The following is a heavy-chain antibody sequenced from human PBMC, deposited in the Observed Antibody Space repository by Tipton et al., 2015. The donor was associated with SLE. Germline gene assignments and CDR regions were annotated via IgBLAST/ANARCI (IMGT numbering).Heavy chain of an antibody. CDR1: GGSFSGYY. J-gene: IGHJ2*01. Sequence: LSLTCAVYGGSFSGYYWSWICQPPGKGLEWIGEINHSGSTNYNPSLKSRVTISVDTSKNQFSLKLSSVTAADTAVYYCASTRLDIVVVWYFDLWGRGTLVTVSS. D-gene: IGHD2-21*01. CDR2: INHSGST. CDR3: ASTRLDIVVVWYFDL. V-gene: IGHV4-34*01.